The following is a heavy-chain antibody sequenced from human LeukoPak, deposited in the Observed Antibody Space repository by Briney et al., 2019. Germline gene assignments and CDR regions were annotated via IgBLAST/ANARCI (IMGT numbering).Heavy chain of an antibody. D-gene: IGHD2-15*01. CDR2: ISGSGGST. CDR1: GFTFSSYS. V-gene: IGHV3-23*01. Sequence: GGSLRLSCAASGFTFSSYSMSWVRQAPGKGLEWVSAISGSGGSTYYADSVKGRFTISRDNSKNTLYLQMNSLRAEDTAVYYCASPPRGYCSGGSCSNPDYWGQGTLVTVSS. CDR3: ASPPRGYCSGGSCSNPDY. J-gene: IGHJ4*02.